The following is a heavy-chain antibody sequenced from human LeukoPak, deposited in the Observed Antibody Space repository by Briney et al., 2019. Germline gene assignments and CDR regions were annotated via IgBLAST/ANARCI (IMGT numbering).Heavy chain of an antibody. V-gene: IGHV3-30*02. CDR1: GVTFNTYG. J-gene: IGHJ3*02. CDR3: AKSRSSSSSWNDAFHI. Sequence: GALRLSCETSGVTFNTYGMHWGRQAPGKGVEWVTFLRDDGTKTYYGDSVRGGFTISRETSKNTLYLQKNRLRADETGVYYCAKSRSSSSSWNDAFHIWRQGTMVIVSS. CDR2: LRDDGTKT. D-gene: IGHD6-13*01.